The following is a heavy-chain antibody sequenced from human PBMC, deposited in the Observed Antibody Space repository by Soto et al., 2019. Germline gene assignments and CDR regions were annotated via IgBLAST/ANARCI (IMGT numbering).Heavy chain of an antibody. D-gene: IGHD5-18*01. CDR1: GGTFSSYA. Sequence: QVQLVQSGAEVQKPGSSVKVSCKASGGTFSSYAISWVRQAPGQGLEWMGGIIPIFGTANYAQKFQGRVTITADESTSTAYMELSSLRSEDTAVYYCARDVGIQLWEDNWFDPWGQGTLVTVSS. CDR3: ARDVGIQLWEDNWFDP. V-gene: IGHV1-69*01. J-gene: IGHJ5*02. CDR2: IIPIFGTA.